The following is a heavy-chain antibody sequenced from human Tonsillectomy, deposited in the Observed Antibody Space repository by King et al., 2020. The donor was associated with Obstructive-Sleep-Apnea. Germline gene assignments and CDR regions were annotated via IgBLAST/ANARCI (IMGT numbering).Heavy chain of an antibody. V-gene: IGHV3-7*03. J-gene: IGHJ4*02. D-gene: IGHD3-22*01. Sequence: VQLVESGGGLVQPGGSLRLSCAASGFNFGAYWMSWVRQVPGKGLEWVANTNELGSDKYYADSVKGRFTISRDNAKNELNLQLSSLRVEDTAVFYCARDDYDSSGYFVYWGQGAQVTVTS. CDR2: TNELGSDK. CDR1: GFNFGAYW. CDR3: ARDDYDSSGYFVY.